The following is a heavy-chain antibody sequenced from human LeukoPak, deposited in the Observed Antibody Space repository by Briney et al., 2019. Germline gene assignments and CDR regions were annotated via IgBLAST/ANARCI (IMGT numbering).Heavy chain of an antibody. D-gene: IGHD4-17*01. CDR3: AKGYGDYEEGVDY. CDR1: GFTFDDYA. J-gene: IGHJ4*02. V-gene: IGHV3-9*01. Sequence: SLRLSCAASGFTFDDYAMHWVRQAPGKGLEWVSGISWNSGSIGYADSVKGRFTISRDNAKNSLYLQMNSLRAEDTALYYCAKGYGDYEEGVDYWGQGTLVTVSS. CDR2: ISWNSGSI.